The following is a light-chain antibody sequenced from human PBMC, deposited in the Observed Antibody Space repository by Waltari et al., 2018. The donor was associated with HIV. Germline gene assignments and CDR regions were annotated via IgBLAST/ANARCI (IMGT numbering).Light chain of an antibody. CDR2: QDT. CDR3: QARDSSTVV. J-gene: IGLJ2*01. CDR1: ELGDRY. V-gene: IGLV3-1*01. Sequence: SYELTQPPSVSVSPGQTASITCSGDELGDRYACWYQQKPGQSPLLVIYQDTKRPSGIPEQFSGYNSGNTATLTISVTQAMDEADYYCQARDSSTVVFGGGTKLTVL.